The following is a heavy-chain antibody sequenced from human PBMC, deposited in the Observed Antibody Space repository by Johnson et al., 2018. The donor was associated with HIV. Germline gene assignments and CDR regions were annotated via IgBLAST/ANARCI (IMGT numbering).Heavy chain of an antibody. D-gene: IGHD3-22*01. CDR2: IWYDGSNK. V-gene: IGHV3-33*06. CDR3: AKDRYYYDSSGYYYVHDAFDI. CDR1: GFTNNNAW. Sequence: QVQLVESGGGFVKPGGSLRLSCAASGFTNNNAWMNWVRQAPGKGLQWVAVIWYDGSNKYYADSVEGRFTVSRDNSKNTLYLQMNSLRAEDTAIYYCAKDRYYYDSSGYYYVHDAFDIWGQGTMVTVSS. J-gene: IGHJ3*02.